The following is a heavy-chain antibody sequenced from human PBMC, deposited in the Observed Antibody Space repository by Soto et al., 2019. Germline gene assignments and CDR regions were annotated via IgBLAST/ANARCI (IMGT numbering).Heavy chain of an antibody. CDR1: GGTFSSYT. CDR2: IIPILGIA. Sequence: QVQLVQSGAEVKKPGSSVKVSCKASGGTFSSYTISWVRQAPGQGLEWMGRIIPILGIANYAQKFQGRVTITADKSXSXXYMELSSLRSEDTAVYYCASHAYYYDSSGYYGFQHWGQGTLVTVSS. CDR3: ASHAYYYDSSGYYGFQH. J-gene: IGHJ1*01. V-gene: IGHV1-69*02. D-gene: IGHD3-22*01.